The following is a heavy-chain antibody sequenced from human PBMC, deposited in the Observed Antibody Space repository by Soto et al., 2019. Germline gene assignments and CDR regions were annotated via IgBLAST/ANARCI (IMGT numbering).Heavy chain of an antibody. CDR1: ISSRCDHY. Sequence: SSTXSLTGSFGISSRCDHYCSLIRHSPDKGREWIGEVHPSGSTDYNPSLKSRLTLSLDTSKNQFSLKVASVTAADTAVYFCERGTTSGYRFGHRNSLQYGMEVCGQGPTV. V-gene: IGHV4-34*01. D-gene: IGHD5-18*01. CDR3: ERGTTSGYRFGHRNSLQYGMEV. CDR2: VHPSGST. J-gene: IGHJ6*01.